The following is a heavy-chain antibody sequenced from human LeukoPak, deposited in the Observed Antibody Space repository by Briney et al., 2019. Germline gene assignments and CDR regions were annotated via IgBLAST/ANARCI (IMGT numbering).Heavy chain of an antibody. CDR3: ARSGYYDYYYYYMDV. Sequence: GGSLRLSCAASGFTFSSYSMNWVRQAPGKGLEWVSSISSSSSYIYYADSVKGRFTISRDNAKNSLYLQMNSLRAEDTAVYYCARSGYYDYYYYYMDVWGKGTTVTVSS. CDR1: GFTFSSYS. D-gene: IGHD3-3*01. J-gene: IGHJ6*03. CDR2: ISSSSSYI. V-gene: IGHV3-21*01.